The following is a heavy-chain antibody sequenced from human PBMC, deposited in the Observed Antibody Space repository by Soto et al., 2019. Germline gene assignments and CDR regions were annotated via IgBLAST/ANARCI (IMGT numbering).Heavy chain of an antibody. CDR2: INHSGRT. CDR1: GGSFSGYY. D-gene: IGHD3-10*01. Sequence: SETLSLTCAVYGGSFSGYYWSWTRQPPGKGLGWIGEINHSGRTNYTPSLKSRVTISVDTSKNQFSLKLSSATAAGTAVYYCARSRRVWPNSGSYYGYYYYGMDVWGQGTTVTVSS. CDR3: ARSRRVWPNSGSYYGYYYYGMDV. J-gene: IGHJ6*02. V-gene: IGHV4-34*01.